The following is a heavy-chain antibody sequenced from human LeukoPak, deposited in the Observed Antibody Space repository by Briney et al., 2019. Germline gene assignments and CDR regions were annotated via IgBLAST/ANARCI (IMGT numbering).Heavy chain of an antibody. J-gene: IGHJ5*02. Sequence: PGGXXRLSCAAPGFTFSSYGMHWVRQAPGKGLEGVAFIRYDGSNKYYADFVKGGFTISRDNSKNTVYLQMNSLRAEDTAVYYCAKSESWFDHWGQGTLVTVSS. CDR3: AKSESWFDH. CDR1: GFTFSSYG. V-gene: IGHV3-30*02. CDR2: IRYDGSNK.